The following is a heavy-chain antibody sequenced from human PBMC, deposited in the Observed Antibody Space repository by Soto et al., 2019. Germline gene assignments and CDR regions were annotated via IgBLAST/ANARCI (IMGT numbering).Heavy chain of an antibody. CDR1: GGSISSSIYY. Sequence: PSETLSLTCTVSGGSISSSIYYWGWIRQPPGKGLEWIGSIYYSGTTYYNPSLMSRVIISVDTSKNQFFLKLNSVTAADTAVYYCARSIEPWGQGTLVTVS. J-gene: IGHJ5*02. CDR3: ARSIEP. CDR2: IYYSGTT. V-gene: IGHV4-39*01.